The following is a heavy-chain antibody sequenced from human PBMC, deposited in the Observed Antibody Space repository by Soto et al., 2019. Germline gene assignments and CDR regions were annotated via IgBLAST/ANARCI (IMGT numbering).Heavy chain of an antibody. CDR3: AKLSGMLVAPIDY. CDR1: GFTFSSYA. D-gene: IGHD3-10*01. CDR2: ISGSGGST. J-gene: IGHJ4*02. Sequence: GGSLRLSCAASGFTFSSYAMSGVRQAPGKGLEWVSAISGSGGSTYYADSVKGRFTISRDNSKNTLYLQMNSLRAEDTAVYYCAKLSGMLVAPIDYWGQGTLVTVSS. V-gene: IGHV3-23*01.